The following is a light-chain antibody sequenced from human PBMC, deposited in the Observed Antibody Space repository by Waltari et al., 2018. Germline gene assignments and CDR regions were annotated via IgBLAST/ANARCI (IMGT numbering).Light chain of an antibody. Sequence: DIVVTQSPDSLAVSLGERATINCKSSQNLLYSSNNRNYLAWYQQKPGQSPKVLFYWASTRESVVPDRFSGSGSATDFALNINSLQAEDVAVYYCHQYYSVPWTFGHGTKVEIK. CDR2: WAS. J-gene: IGKJ1*01. CDR1: QNLLYSSNNRNY. V-gene: IGKV4-1*01. CDR3: HQYYSVPWT.